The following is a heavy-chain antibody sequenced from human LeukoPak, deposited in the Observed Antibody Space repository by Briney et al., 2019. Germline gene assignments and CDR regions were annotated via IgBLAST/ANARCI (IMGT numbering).Heavy chain of an antibody. D-gene: IGHD7-27*01. J-gene: IGHJ6*02. CDR1: GFTFSSYA. V-gene: IGHV3-64D*06. Sequence: GESLRLSCSASGFTFSSYAMHWVRQAPGKGLEYVSAISSNGGSTYYAGSVEGRFTISRDNSKNTLYLQMSSLRAEDTAAYYCARGGGPGAMDVWGQGTTVTVSS. CDR2: ISSNGGST. CDR3: ARGGGPGAMDV.